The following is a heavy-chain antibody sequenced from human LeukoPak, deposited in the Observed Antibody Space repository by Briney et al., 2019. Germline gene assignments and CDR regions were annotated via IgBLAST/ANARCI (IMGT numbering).Heavy chain of an antibody. Sequence: GASVKVSCKLSGNTFTEFSMHWVRQAPGKGLEWMGGFDPEDGKTIYAQKFQGRVTMTEDTSTDTAYMELSSLRSEDTAVYYCATAGDAIDSVMIWDFWGQGTLVTVSS. CDR1: GNTFTEFS. CDR3: ATAGDAIDSVMIWDF. CDR2: FDPEDGKT. V-gene: IGHV1-24*01. D-gene: IGHD3/OR15-3a*01. J-gene: IGHJ4*02.